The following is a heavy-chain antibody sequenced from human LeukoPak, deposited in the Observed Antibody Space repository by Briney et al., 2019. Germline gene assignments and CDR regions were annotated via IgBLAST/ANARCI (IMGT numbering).Heavy chain of an antibody. CDR3: AGADSRAAGNYYYYYYMDV. Sequence: GASVKVSCKASGGTFSSYAISWVRQAPGQGLEWMGRIIPILGIANYAQKFQGRVTITADKSTSTAYMELSSLRSEDTAVYYCAGADSRAAGNYYYYYYMDVWGKGTTVTVSS. D-gene: IGHD6-13*01. J-gene: IGHJ6*03. CDR1: GGTFSSYA. V-gene: IGHV1-69*04. CDR2: IIPILGIA.